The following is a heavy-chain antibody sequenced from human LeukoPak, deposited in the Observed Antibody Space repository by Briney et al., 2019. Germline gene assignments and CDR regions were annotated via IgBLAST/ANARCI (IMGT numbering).Heavy chain of an antibody. Sequence: GASVKVSCKASGYTFTSYGISWVRQAPGQGLEWMGWISAYNGNTNYAQKLQGRVTMTTDTSTSTAYMELRSLRSDDTAAYYCARGRESSGWRLNWFDPWGQGTLVTVSS. CDR2: ISAYNGNT. J-gene: IGHJ5*02. D-gene: IGHD6-19*01. CDR1: GYTFTSYG. V-gene: IGHV1-18*01. CDR3: ARGRESSGWRLNWFDP.